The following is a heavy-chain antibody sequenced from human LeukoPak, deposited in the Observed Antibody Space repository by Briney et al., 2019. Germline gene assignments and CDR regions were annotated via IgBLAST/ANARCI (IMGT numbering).Heavy chain of an antibody. CDR2: IKQDGSEK. CDR3: ARDFGFMITFGGALLDY. D-gene: IGHD3-16*01. Sequence: QPGGSLRLSRAASGFTFSSYWMSWVRQAPGKGLEWVANIKQDGSEKYYVDSVKGRFTISRDNAKNSLYLQMNSLRAEDTAVYYCARDFGFMITFGGALLDYWGQGTLVTVSS. J-gene: IGHJ4*02. V-gene: IGHV3-7*01. CDR1: GFTFSSYW.